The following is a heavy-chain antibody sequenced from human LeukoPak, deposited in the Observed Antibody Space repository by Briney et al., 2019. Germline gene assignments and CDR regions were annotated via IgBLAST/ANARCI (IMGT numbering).Heavy chain of an antibody. CDR3: ARDYRRFDY. CDR1: GFTFSSYA. J-gene: IGHJ4*02. Sequence: GGSLRLSCAASGFTFSSYAMSWVRQAPGKGLERVPYISSSGATKYYADSVKGRFTSSRDNAKNSLYLQMNSLRVEDTALYYCARDYRRFDYWGQGTLVTVSS. V-gene: IGHV3-48*04. CDR2: ISSSGATK.